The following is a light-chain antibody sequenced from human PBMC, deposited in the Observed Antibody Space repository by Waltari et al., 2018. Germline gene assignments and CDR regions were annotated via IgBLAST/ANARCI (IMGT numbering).Light chain of an antibody. J-gene: IGKJ1*01. CDR2: GVS. V-gene: IGKV3-20*01. CDR3: QQYGSSPWT. CDR1: ESVPASY. Sequence: IVLTQSPGTLSLSPGERATLSCRASESVPASYLAWYQQRPGQSPRLLIYGVSNGAADIPDRFSGSESGTDFTLTISRLEPEDFAVYYCQQYGSSPWTFGQGTRVDI.